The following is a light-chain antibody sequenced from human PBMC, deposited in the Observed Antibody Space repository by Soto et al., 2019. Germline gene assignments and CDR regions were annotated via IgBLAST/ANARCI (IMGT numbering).Light chain of an antibody. J-gene: IGKJ4*01. CDR1: QTIYSN. Sequence: IVMTQSPATLSVSPGERATLSCRAGQTIYSNVAWYQQRPGQAPRLLIYRASTRATGVPARFSGSGSGTEFTLTISSLQSEDFAVYYCQHYNDWPLTFGGGTKVDIK. CDR2: RAS. V-gene: IGKV3-15*01. CDR3: QHYNDWPLT.